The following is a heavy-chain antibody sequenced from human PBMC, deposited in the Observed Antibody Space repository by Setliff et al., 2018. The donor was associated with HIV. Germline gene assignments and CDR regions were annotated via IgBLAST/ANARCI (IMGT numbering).Heavy chain of an antibody. CDR3: AKEPAGGGENWVGAFDI. CDR1: GYSLSSASY. D-gene: IGHD3-10*01. Sequence: SETLSLTCSVSGYSLSSASYWGWIRQSPEKGLEWIGSISLSGSTYYNPSLQSRVTISIDMSKNHFSLNLKSVTAADTAVYYCAKEPAGGGENWVGAFDIWGQGTMVTVS. CDR2: ISLSGST. J-gene: IGHJ3*02. V-gene: IGHV4-38-2*02.